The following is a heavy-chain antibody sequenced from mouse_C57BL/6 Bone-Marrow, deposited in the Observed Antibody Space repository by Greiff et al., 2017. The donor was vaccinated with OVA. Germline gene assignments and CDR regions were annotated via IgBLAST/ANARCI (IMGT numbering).Heavy chain of an antibody. Sequence: EVQLQQSGPELVKPGASVKISCKASGYTFTDYYMNWVKQSHGKSLEWIGDINPNNGGTSYNQKFKGKATLTVDKSSSTAYMELRSLTSEDSAVDYCASPSDGSSSWFAYWGQGTLVTVSA. CDR2: INPNNGGT. CDR3: ASPSDGSSSWFAY. D-gene: IGHD1-1*01. J-gene: IGHJ3*01. CDR1: GYTFTDYY. V-gene: IGHV1-26*01.